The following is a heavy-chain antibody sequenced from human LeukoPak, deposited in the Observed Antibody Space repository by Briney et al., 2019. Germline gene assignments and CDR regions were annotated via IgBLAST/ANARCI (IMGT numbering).Heavy chain of an antibody. CDR2: INHSGST. V-gene: IGHV4-34*01. CDR3: ARVWLYYGSGSYFPVPYYFDY. Sequence: SETLSLTCAVYGGSFSGYYWSWIRQPPGKGLEWIGEINHSGSTNYNPSLKSRVTISVDTSKNQFSLKLSSVTAADTAVYYCARVWLYYGSGSYFPVPYYFDYWGQGTLVTVSS. CDR1: GGSFSGYY. J-gene: IGHJ4*02. D-gene: IGHD3-10*01.